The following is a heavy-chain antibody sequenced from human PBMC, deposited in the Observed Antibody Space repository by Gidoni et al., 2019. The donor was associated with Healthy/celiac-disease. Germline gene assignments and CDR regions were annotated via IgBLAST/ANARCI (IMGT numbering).Heavy chain of an antibody. CDR3: ARDLGAARPEGVDY. CDR1: GFTFSSYW. V-gene: IGHV3-7*01. J-gene: IGHJ4*02. CDR2: IKQDGSEK. D-gene: IGHD6-6*01. Sequence: CAASGFTFSSYWMSWVRQAPGKVLEWVANIKQDGSEKYYVDSVKGRFTISRDNAKNSLYLQMNSLRAEDTAVYYCARDLGAARPEGVDYWGQGTLVTVSS.